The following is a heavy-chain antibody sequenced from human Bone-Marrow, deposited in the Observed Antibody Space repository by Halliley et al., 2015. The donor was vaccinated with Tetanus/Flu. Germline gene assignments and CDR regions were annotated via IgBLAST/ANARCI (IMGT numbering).Heavy chain of an antibody. D-gene: IGHD2-2*01. CDR3: ATTSSLTSGVYYYYYALDV. Sequence: TLSLTCNVSRGSINNYYWTWIRQPPGKGLEWIGYVYYSGSTYYSPSLKSRVTISLDTSKNQFSLKLSSVTAADSAVYYCATTSSLTSGVYYYYYALDVWGQGTTVTVSS. V-gene: IGHV4-59*01. CDR2: VYYSGST. CDR1: RGSINNYY. J-gene: IGHJ6*02.